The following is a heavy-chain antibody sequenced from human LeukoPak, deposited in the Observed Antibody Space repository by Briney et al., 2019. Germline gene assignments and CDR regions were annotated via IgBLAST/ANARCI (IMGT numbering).Heavy chain of an antibody. CDR2: ISYDGSDK. CDR3: AKDAFSSGWELFDY. V-gene: IGHV3-30*18. D-gene: IGHD6-19*01. Sequence: GGSLRLSCAASGFTFSSYGMHWVSQAPGKGLEWVAVISYDGSDKYYADSVKGRSTISRDNSKNTLYLQMNSLRAEDTAVYSCAKDAFSSGWELFDYWGQGTLVTVSS. J-gene: IGHJ4*02. CDR1: GFTFSSYG.